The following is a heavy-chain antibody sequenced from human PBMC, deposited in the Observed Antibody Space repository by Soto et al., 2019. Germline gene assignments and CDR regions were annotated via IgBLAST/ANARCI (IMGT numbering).Heavy chain of an antibody. CDR2: INHSGST. Sequence: QVQLQQWGAGLLKPSETLSLTCAVYGGSFSGYYWSWIRQPPGKGLEWIGGINHSGSTNYNPSLKNRVTISVETSKNQFSLKLGSVTAADTAVYYCARASWYCSSTSCFALYYYYYYMDVWGKGTTVTVSS. D-gene: IGHD2-2*01. CDR1: GGSFSGYY. CDR3: ARASWYCSSTSCFALYYYYYYMDV. V-gene: IGHV4-34*01. J-gene: IGHJ6*03.